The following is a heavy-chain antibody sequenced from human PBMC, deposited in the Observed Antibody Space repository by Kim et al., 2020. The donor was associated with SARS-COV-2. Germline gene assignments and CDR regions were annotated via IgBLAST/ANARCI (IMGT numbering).Heavy chain of an antibody. CDR2: ISSSGSTI. J-gene: IGHJ6*02. D-gene: IGHD3-9*01. Sequence: GGSLRLSCAASGFTFSDYYMSWIRQAPGKGLEWVSYISSSGSTIYYPDSVRGRFTISRDNAKNSLYLQMNSLRAEDTAVYYCAREISGYFDWLLGYYGMDVWGQGTTVTVSS. CDR3: AREISGYFDWLLGYYGMDV. CDR1: GFTFSDYY. V-gene: IGHV3-11*01.